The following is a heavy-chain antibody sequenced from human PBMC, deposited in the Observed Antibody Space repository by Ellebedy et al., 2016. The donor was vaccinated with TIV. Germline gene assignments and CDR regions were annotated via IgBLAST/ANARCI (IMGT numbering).Heavy chain of an antibody. CDR3: ARDRDYGTFDY. CDR2: INAGNGNT. D-gene: IGHD4-17*01. Sequence: AASVKVSCKASGGTFSSYSINWVRQAPGQRLEWMGWINAGNGNTKYSQKFQGRVTITRDTSASTAYMELSSLRSEDTAVYYCARDRDYGTFDYWGQGTLVTVSS. CDR1: GGTFSSYS. J-gene: IGHJ4*02. V-gene: IGHV1-3*01.